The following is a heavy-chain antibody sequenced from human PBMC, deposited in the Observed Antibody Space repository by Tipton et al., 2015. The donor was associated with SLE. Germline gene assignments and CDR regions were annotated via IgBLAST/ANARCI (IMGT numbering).Heavy chain of an antibody. CDR3: AKDLQLEAGLGSFFHH. D-gene: IGHD1-1*01. J-gene: IGHJ1*01. CDR2: IYMDGSTT. CDR1: GFTFSTYF. V-gene: IGHV3-74*01. Sequence: GSLRLSCAASGFTFSTYFMHWVRQAPGKGLVWVSRIYMDGSTTNYADSVKGRFTISRDNAKNTLYLQMNSLRFEDTALYYCAKDLQLEAGLGSFFHHWGQGTPVTVSS.